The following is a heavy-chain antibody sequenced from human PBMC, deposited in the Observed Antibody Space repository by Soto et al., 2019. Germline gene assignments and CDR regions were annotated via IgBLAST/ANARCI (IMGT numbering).Heavy chain of an antibody. CDR1: GFTFSSYE. J-gene: IGHJ6*02. CDR3: ARDQAAAGYYYYYYGMDV. D-gene: IGHD6-13*01. V-gene: IGHV3-48*03. Sequence: GGSLRLSCAASGFTFSSYEMNWVRQAPGKGLEWVSYISSSGSTIYYADSVKGRFTISRDNAKNSLYLQMNSLRAEDTAVYYCARDQAAAGYYYYYYGMDVWGPVTPGTVSS. CDR2: ISSSGSTI.